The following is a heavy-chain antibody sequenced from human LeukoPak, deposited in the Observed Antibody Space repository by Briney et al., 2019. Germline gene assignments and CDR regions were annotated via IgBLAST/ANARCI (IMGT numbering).Heavy chain of an antibody. V-gene: IGHV1-8*01. CDR3: ARGMTQCMDV. D-gene: IGHD3-16*01. Sequence: ASVKVSCQTSGYTFTSYDINWVRQATGQGLEWMGDMSPNSGNTGYAQKFQGRVTMTRNTSINTAYMELSSLRSEDTAVFYCARGMTQCMDVWGKGTTVTVSS. CDR2: MSPNSGNT. CDR1: GYTFTSYD. J-gene: IGHJ6*03.